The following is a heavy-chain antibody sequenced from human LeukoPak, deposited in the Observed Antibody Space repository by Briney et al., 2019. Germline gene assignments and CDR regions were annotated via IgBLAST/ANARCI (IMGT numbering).Heavy chain of an antibody. J-gene: IGHJ1*01. CDR3: STGGVNSNYVGS. CDR2: IKSGIDGGTT. CDR1: GFTFSNAW. V-gene: IGHV3-15*01. Sequence: GGSLRLSCGASGFTFSNAWMNWVRQARGKGGEWGARIKSGIDGGTTDYAASGKGIFTISRDDLKSAMYLQMNSLNSEDTAMYYCSTGGVNSNYVGSGGQGTLFTVS. D-gene: IGHD1-7*01.